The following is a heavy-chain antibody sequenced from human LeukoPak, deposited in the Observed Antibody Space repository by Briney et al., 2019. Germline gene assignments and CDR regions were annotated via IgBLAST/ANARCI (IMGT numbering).Heavy chain of an antibody. CDR3: ASSVPMVRGVTYGMDV. D-gene: IGHD3-10*01. CDR2: INHSGST. J-gene: IGHJ6*02. V-gene: IGHV4-34*01. CDR1: GGSFSGYY. Sequence: SETLSLTCAVYGGSFSGYYWSWIRQPTGKGLEWIGEINHSGSTNYNPSLKSRVTISVDTSKNQFSLKLSSVTAADTAVYYCASSVPMVRGVTYGMDVWGQGTTVTVSS.